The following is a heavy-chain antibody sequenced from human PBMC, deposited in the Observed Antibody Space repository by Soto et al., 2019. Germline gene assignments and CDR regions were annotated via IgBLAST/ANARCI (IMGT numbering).Heavy chain of an antibody. V-gene: IGHV1-8*01. J-gene: IGHJ5*02. Sequence: ASVKVSCKASGYTFTSYDINWVRQATGQGLEWMGWMNPNSGNTGYAQKFQGRVTMTRNTSISTAYMELSSLRSEDTAVYYCARGRYDFWSGRNWFDPWGQGTLVTVSS. CDR2: MNPNSGNT. CDR3: ARGRYDFWSGRNWFDP. CDR1: GYTFTSYD. D-gene: IGHD3-3*01.